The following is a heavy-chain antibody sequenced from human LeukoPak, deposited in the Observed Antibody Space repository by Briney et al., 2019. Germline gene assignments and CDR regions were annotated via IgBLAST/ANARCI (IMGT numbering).Heavy chain of an antibody. J-gene: IGHJ4*02. CDR2: IYPGNSET. D-gene: IGHD3-22*01. Sequence: GESLKISCKGSGYSFTSYWIGWVRQMPGKGLEWMGIIYPGNSETKYSPSFQGQVTISVDKSISTAYLQWSSLKASDTAMYYCARPYDSSGYHYGLDCWGQGTLVTVSS. CDR3: ARPYDSSGYHYGLDC. V-gene: IGHV5-51*01. CDR1: GYSFTSYW.